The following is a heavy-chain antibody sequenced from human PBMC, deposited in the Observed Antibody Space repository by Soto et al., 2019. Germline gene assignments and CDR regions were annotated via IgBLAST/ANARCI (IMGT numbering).Heavy chain of an antibody. J-gene: IGHJ5*02. Sequence: GGSLRLSCAASGFTFSSHAMSWVRQAPGKGLEWVSAISGSGGSTYYADSVKGRFTISRDNSKNTLYLQMNSLKAEDTAVYYCAKDAAPWNPGNWFDPWGQGTLVTVSS. CDR2: ISGSGGST. V-gene: IGHV3-23*01. D-gene: IGHD1-1*01. CDR1: GFTFSSHA. CDR3: AKDAAPWNPGNWFDP.